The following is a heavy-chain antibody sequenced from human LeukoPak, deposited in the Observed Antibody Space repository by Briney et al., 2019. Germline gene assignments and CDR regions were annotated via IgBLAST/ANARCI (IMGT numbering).Heavy chain of an antibody. CDR2: IRTKTNSYTT. J-gene: IGHJ4*02. CDR1: GFTFSDHY. Sequence: GGSLRLSCAASGFTFSDHYMDWVRQAPGKGLEWVGRIRTKTNSYTTIYAASVKGRFTISRDDSKNSLYLQMNSLKTEDTAVYYCAKEGRGIIIRVDDYVWGSYRSYYFDYWGQGTLVTVSS. CDR3: AKEGRGIIIRVDDYVWGSYRSYYFDY. D-gene: IGHD3-16*02. V-gene: IGHV3-72*01.